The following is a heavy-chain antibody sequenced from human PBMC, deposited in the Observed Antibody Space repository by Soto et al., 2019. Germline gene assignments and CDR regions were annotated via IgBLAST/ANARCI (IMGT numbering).Heavy chain of an antibody. CDR1: GDSVSSNSAA. CDR3: ARDCNSISPPYYYYGMEV. V-gene: IGHV6-1*01. CDR2: TYYRSKWYN. Sequence: AQTLSLTCAISGDSVSSNSAAWNWIRQSPSRGLEWLGRTYYRSKWYNDYAVSVKSRITINPDTSKNQFSLQLNSVTPEDTAVYYCARDCNSISPPYYYYGMEVWGQGTTVTVSS. J-gene: IGHJ6*02.